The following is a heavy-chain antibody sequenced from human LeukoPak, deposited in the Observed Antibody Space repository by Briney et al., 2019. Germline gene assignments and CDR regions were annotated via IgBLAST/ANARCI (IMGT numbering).Heavy chain of an antibody. V-gene: IGHV5-51*04. D-gene: IGHD1-7*01. CDR2: INPTDSET. CDR3: ARELDYGDY. J-gene: IGHJ4*02. Sequence: GESLKISCKASGYSFTSYWIGWVRQMPGKGLEYMGMINPTDSETRYSPSFLGQVTISADKPISTAYLQWSSLEASDTAMYYCARELDYGDYWGQGTLVTVSS. CDR1: GYSFTSYW.